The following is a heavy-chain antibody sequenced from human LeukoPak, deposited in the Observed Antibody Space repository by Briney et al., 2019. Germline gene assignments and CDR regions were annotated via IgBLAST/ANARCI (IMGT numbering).Heavy chain of an antibody. CDR2: ISSSSSYI. D-gene: IGHD7-27*01. CDR1: GFTFSSYT. J-gene: IGHJ4*02. Sequence: GGSLRLSCAASGFTFSSYTMNWVRQAPGKGLEWVSSISSSSSYIYYADSVKGRFTISRDNAKNSLYLQMNSLRAEDTAVYYCARDLELTGEFDYWGQGTLVTVSS. CDR3: ARDLELTGEFDY. V-gene: IGHV3-21*01.